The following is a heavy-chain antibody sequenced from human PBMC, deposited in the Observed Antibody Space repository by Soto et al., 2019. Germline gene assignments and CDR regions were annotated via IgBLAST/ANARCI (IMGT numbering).Heavy chain of an antibody. J-gene: IGHJ3*02. CDR2: IKQDGSEK. V-gene: IGHV3-7*01. Sequence: PGGSLRLSCASSGFPFSSYWMSWVRQAPGRGLEWVANIKQDGSEKYYVDSVKGRFTISRDNAKNSLYLQMNSLRAEDTAVYYCARVRAIFTDAFDIWGQGTMVTVSS. CDR3: ARVRAIFTDAFDI. D-gene: IGHD3-3*01. CDR1: GFPFSSYW.